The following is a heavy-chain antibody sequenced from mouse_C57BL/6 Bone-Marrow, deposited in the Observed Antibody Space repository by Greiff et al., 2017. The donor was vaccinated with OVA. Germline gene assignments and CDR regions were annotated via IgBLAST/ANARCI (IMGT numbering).Heavy chain of an antibody. V-gene: IGHV3-6*01. Sequence: EVHLVESGPGLVKPSQSLSLTCSVTGYSITSGYYWNWIRQFPGNKLEWMGYISYDGSNNYNPYLKNRISITRDTSKNQFFLKLNSVTTEDTATYYCARSVYWYFDVWGTGTTVTVSS. J-gene: IGHJ1*03. CDR2: ISYDGSN. CDR1: GYSITSGYY. CDR3: ARSVYWYFDV.